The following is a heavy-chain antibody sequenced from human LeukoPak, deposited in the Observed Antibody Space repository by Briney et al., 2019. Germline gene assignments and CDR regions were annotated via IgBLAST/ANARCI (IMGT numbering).Heavy chain of an antibody. J-gene: IGHJ4*02. CDR1: GFTLSSYG. CDR2: IRNDGSKK. CDR3: ATIGEQQPYRHY. D-gene: IGHD6-13*01. V-gene: IGHV3-30*02. Sequence: PGGSLRLSCAVSGFTLSSYGMQWVRQAPGRGVEWGAFIRNDGSKKYYADFETGPLTTSRDNSKNTLYLQMNSLRAEDTPVYYCATIGEQQPYRHYWGQGTLLTLSS.